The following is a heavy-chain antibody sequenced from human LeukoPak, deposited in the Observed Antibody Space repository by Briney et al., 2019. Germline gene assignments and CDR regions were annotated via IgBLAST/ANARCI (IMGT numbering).Heavy chain of an antibody. V-gene: IGHV3-30*03. CDR2: ISYDGSNK. Sequence: GRSLRLSCAASGFTFSSYGMHWVRQAPGKGLEWVAVISYDGSNKYYVDSVKGRFSISRDNAKNSLYLQMNSLRAEDTAVYYCARDWLAGNPYHAFDLWGKGTMVTVSS. J-gene: IGHJ3*01. CDR1: GFTFSSYG. D-gene: IGHD3-22*01. CDR3: ARDWLAGNPYHAFDL.